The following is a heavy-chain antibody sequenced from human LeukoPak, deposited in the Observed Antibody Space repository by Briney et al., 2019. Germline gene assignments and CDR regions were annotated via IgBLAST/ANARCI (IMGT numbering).Heavy chain of an antibody. J-gene: IGHJ4*02. CDR2: ISSSSSYI. CDR3: ARQSSGYDLGY. V-gene: IGHV3-21*01. D-gene: IGHD5-12*01. CDR1: GFTFSSYS. Sequence: GGSLRLSCAASGFTFSSYSMNWVRKAPGKGLEWVSSISSSSSYIYYADSVKGRFTISRDNAKNSLYLQMNSLRAEDTAVYYCARQSSGYDLGYWGQGTLVTVSS.